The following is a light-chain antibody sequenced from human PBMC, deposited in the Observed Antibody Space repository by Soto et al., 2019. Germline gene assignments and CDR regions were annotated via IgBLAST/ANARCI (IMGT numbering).Light chain of an antibody. CDR1: SSDVGSYNL. Sequence: QSALTQPASVSGSPGQSITISCTGTSSDVGSYNLVSWYQQHPGKAPKLMIYEVSKRPSGVSNRLSGSKSGNTASLTISGLQAEDEADYYCCSYAGSSTPVVFGGGTKLTV. CDR2: EVS. J-gene: IGLJ2*01. V-gene: IGLV2-23*02. CDR3: CSYAGSSTPVV.